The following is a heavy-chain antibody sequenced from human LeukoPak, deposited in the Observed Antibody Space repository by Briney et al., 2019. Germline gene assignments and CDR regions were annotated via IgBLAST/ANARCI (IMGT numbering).Heavy chain of an antibody. D-gene: IGHD3-10*01. CDR3: TRLTPGRGDTDY. J-gene: IGHJ4*02. CDR1: GYTFTGYY. V-gene: IGHV1-2*02. Sequence: ASVKVPCKASGYTFTGYYMHWVRQAPGQGLEWMGWINPDSGGTKYAQKFQGRLTMTRDTSIFTVYMELTSLTSDDTAVYYCTRLTPGRGDTDYWGQGTLVTVSS. CDR2: INPDSGGT.